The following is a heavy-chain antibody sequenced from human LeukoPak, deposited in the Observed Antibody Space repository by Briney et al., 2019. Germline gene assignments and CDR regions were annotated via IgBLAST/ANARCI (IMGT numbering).Heavy chain of an antibody. Sequence: ASVKVSCTASGYTFTGYYMHWVRQAPGQGLEWMGWINPNSGSTNYAQKFQGRVTMTRDTSISTAYMELSRLRSDDTAVYYCARSRIAVAGHNCFDPWGQGTLVTVSS. V-gene: IGHV1-2*02. CDR3: ARSRIAVAGHNCFDP. D-gene: IGHD6-19*01. CDR1: GYTFTGYY. CDR2: INPNSGST. J-gene: IGHJ5*02.